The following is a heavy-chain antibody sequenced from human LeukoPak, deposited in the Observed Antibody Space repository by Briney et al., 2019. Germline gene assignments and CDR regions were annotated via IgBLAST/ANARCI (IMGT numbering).Heavy chain of an antibody. CDR1: GGSILYRNYD. J-gene: IGHJ5*02. V-gene: IGHV4-39*01. Sequence: PSETLSLTCTVSGGSILYRNYDCGWLRQPPGKGLEWIATIFYTGNTHYNPSLKSRVTMSVDTVKNQFSLNLNSVTAADEVAYYCAGKSSGDYYGWFYPWGQGTLVTVSS. D-gene: IGHD3-22*01. CDR3: AGKSSGDYYGWFYP. CDR2: IFYTGNT.